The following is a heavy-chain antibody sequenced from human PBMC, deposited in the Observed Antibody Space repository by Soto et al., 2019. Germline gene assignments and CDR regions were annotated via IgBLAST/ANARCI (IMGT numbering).Heavy chain of an antibody. D-gene: IGHD3-10*01. Sequence: PSETLSLTCGVSGGSVSGFYWSWIRQPAGKGLEWIGRIHSTGNTDYNLSLKSRVTMSVDTSKSQFSLKLTSVTAADTAVYYCARGGKVGSYYYYGMDVWGQGTTVTVSS. CDR1: GGSVSGFY. V-gene: IGHV4-4*07. CDR2: IHSTGNT. J-gene: IGHJ6*02. CDR3: ARGGKVGSYYYYGMDV.